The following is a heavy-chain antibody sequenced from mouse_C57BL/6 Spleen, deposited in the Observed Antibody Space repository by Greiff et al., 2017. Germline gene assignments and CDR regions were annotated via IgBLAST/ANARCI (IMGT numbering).Heavy chain of an antibody. CDR3: ARGGFAY. J-gene: IGHJ3*01. CDR2: ISDGGSYT. V-gene: IGHV5-4*03. CDR1: GFTFSSYA. Sequence: EVTVVESGGGLVKPGGSLKLSCAASGFTFSSYAMSWVRQTPEKRLEWVATISDGGSYTYYPDNVKGRFTISRDNAKNNLYLQMSHLKSEDTAMYYCARGGFAYWGQGTLVTVSA.